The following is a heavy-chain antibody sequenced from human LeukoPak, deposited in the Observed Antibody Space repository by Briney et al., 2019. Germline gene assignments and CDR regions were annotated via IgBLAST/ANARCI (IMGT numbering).Heavy chain of an antibody. J-gene: IGHJ6*02. D-gene: IGHD6-19*01. V-gene: IGHV3-30*04. CDR3: ARCLAYSGWVYYYGMDV. Sequence: GRSLRLSCAASGFTFSSYAMHWVRQAPCKGLEWVAVISYDGSNKYYADSVKGRFTISGDNSKNTLYLQMNSLRAEDTAVYYCARCLAYSGWVYYYGMDVWGQGTTVTVSS. CDR1: GFTFSSYA. CDR2: ISYDGSNK.